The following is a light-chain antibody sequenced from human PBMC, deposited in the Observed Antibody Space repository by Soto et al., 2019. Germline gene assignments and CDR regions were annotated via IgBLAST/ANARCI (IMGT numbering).Light chain of an antibody. J-gene: IGKJ1*01. V-gene: IGKV3-20*01. CDR1: QSVGKNY. CDR2: GAS. Sequence: EIVLTQSPGTLSLSPGERATLSCRASQSVGKNYLAWYQQKPGQAPRVLIYGASRRATGIPDRFSGSGSETDFTLTISRLEPEDFAVYYCHQYANSPRPFGQGPKVEIK. CDR3: HQYANSPRP.